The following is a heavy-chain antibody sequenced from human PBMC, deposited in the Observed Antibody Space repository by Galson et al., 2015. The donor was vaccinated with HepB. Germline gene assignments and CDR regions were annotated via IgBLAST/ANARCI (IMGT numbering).Heavy chain of an antibody. CDR1: RFTFSNYW. CDR3: ANLAVTTEAGYYYGMDV. Sequence: SLRLSCAASRFTFSNYWMHWVRQAPGKGLVWVSRISSGGSTYYADSVKGRFTISRDNSKNTLYLQMNSLRAEDTAVYYCANLAVTTEAGYYYGMDVWGQGTTVTVSS. V-gene: IGHV3-23*01. J-gene: IGHJ6*02. CDR2: ISSGGST. D-gene: IGHD4-11*01.